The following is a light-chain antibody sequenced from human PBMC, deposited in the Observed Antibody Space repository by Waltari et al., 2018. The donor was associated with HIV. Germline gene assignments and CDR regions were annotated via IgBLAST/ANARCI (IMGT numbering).Light chain of an antibody. CDR3: QQYGDSPA. Sequence: DTVLTQSPGTLSLSPGERATLYCRASQNVYDNYLAWYQQKPGQAPRLLISGASDRAAGIPERFSGSGSGTDFALTISKLEPEDFSVYYCQQYGDSPAFGQGTKVEIK. V-gene: IGKV3-20*01. CDR1: QNVYDNY. J-gene: IGKJ1*01. CDR2: GAS.